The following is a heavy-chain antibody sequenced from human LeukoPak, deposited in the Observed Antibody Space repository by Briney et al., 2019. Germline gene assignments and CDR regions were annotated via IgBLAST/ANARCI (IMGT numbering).Heavy chain of an antibody. D-gene: IGHD3-22*01. J-gene: IGHJ4*02. V-gene: IGHV3-33*08. CDR2: IWYDGSNK. Sequence: GGSLRLSCAASGFTFSSYAMSWVRQAPGKGLEWVAVIWYDGSNKYYADSVKGRFTISRDNSKNTLYLQMNSLRAEDTAVYYCAREGYDSSGYYVDYWGQGTLVTVSS. CDR1: GFTFSSYA. CDR3: AREGYDSSGYYVDY.